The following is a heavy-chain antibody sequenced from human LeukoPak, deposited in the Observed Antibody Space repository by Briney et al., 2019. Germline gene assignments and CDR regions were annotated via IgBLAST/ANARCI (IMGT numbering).Heavy chain of an antibody. CDR2: LHYIGGT. CDR3: ARDVWGHDY. D-gene: IGHD7-27*01. CDR1: GVSIRSYF. J-gene: IGHJ4*02. V-gene: IGHV4-59*01. Sequence: PSETLSLTCTVSGVSIRSYFWSWIRQSPGKGLQWIGYLHYIGGTTYDPSLKSRVTISGDTSKNQFSLKLTSVTAADTAMYFCARDVWGHDYWGQGILVTVSS.